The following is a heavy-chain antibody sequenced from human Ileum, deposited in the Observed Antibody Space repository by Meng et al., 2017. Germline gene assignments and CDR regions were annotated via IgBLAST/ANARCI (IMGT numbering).Heavy chain of an antibody. D-gene: IGHD4/OR15-4a*01. CDR1: GGAITSGAYY. Sequence: LQRQAPGPGLVKPSHTLPLTCNVSGGAITSGAYYWSWIRQHPGKGLEWIGYIYYSGITYYSPSLKSLATITVDRSKNQFSLRLKSVTAADTAVYYRARAADGGNYRGWYFDLWGRGTLVTVSS. CDR2: IYYSGIT. CDR3: ARAADGGNYRGWYFDL. V-gene: IGHV4-31*01. J-gene: IGHJ2*01.